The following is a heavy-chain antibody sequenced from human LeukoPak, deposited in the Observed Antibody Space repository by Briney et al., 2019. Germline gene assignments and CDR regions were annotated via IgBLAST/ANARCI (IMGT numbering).Heavy chain of an antibody. Sequence: GGSLRLSCSASGFTFSSYSMNWVRQPPGKGLEWVSSISSSSTYIYYADSVKGRFTISRDNAKNSLYLQMNSLRAEDTAVYYCARDHPYGSGSYDFDYWGQGTLVTVSS. D-gene: IGHD3-10*01. CDR3: ARDHPYGSGSYDFDY. V-gene: IGHV3-21*01. CDR2: ISSSSTYI. CDR1: GFTFSSYS. J-gene: IGHJ4*02.